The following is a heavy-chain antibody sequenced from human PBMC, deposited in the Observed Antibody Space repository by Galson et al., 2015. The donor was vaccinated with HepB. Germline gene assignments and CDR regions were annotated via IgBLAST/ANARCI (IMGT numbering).Heavy chain of an antibody. J-gene: IGHJ5*02. V-gene: IGHV3-23*01. CDR3: AKDGPIFGSSSWKNWFDP. Sequence: SLRLSCAASGFTFSSYAMSWVRQAPGKGLEWVSAISGSGGSTYYADSVKGRFTISRDNSKNTLYLQMNSLRAEDTAVYYCAKDGPIFGSSSWKNWFDPWGQGTLVTVSS. CDR1: GFTFSSYA. D-gene: IGHD6-13*01. CDR2: ISGSGGST.